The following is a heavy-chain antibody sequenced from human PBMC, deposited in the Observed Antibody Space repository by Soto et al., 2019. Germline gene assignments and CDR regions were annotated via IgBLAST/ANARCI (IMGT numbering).Heavy chain of an antibody. D-gene: IGHD4-17*01. J-gene: IGHJ4*02. CDR2: IYYSGST. CDR3: ARDYGDYVFDY. Sequence: QVQLQESGPGLVKPSETLSLTCTVSGGSISSYYWSWIRQPPGKGLEWIGYIYYSGSTNYNPSLKSPVTISVDTSKNQFSLKLSSVTAADTAVYYCARDYGDYVFDYWGQGTLVTVSS. CDR1: GGSISSYY. V-gene: IGHV4-59*01.